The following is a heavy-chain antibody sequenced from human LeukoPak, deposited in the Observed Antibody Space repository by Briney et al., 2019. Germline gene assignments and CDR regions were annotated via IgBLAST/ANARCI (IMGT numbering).Heavy chain of an antibody. CDR2: IYTGGNTYTSGST. Sequence: SETLSLTCTVSGGSISSHYWSWIRQPPGKGLEWIGFIYTGGNTYTSGSTNYNPSLESRVTISTDTSKNQFSLKLTSVTAADTAVYYCARVPTGDRYFDYWGQGTLVTVSS. D-gene: IGHD7-27*01. V-gene: IGHV4-4*09. J-gene: IGHJ4*02. CDR3: ARVPTGDRYFDY. CDR1: GGSISSHY.